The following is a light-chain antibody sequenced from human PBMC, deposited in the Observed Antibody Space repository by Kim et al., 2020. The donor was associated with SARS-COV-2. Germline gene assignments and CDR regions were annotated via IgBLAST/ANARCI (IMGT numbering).Light chain of an antibody. Sequence: QSALTQPASVSGSPGQSITISCTGTSSDVGSYNLVSWYQQHPGKAPKLMIYEGSKRPSGVSNRFSVSKSGNTASLTISGLQAEDEADYYCCSYAGSSTSYVVFGGGTQLTVL. CDR2: EGS. CDR3: CSYAGSSTSYVV. CDR1: SSDVGSYNL. V-gene: IGLV2-23*01. J-gene: IGLJ2*01.